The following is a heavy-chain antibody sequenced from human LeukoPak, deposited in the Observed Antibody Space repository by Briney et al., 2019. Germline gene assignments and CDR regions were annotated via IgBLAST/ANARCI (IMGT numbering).Heavy chain of an antibody. J-gene: IGHJ4*02. CDR2: ISAYNGNT. CDR1: VYTFTSYG. Sequence: ASVKVSCKASVYTFTSYGISWVRQAPGQGLEWMGWISAYNGNTNYAQKLQGRVTMTTDTSTSTAYMVLRSLRSEDTAVYYCARDSLAARYVYWGQGTLVTVSS. CDR3: ARDSLAARYVY. V-gene: IGHV1-18*01. D-gene: IGHD6-6*01.